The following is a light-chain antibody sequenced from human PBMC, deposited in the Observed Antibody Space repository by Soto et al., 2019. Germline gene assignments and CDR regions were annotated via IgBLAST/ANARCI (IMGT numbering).Light chain of an antibody. V-gene: IGKV1-6*01. J-gene: IGKJ1*01. CDR3: LQDYNFPWT. CDR2: AAS. CDR1: QGIRND. Sequence: AIQMTQSPSPLSASVGDRVTITCLASQGIRNDLGWYQQKPGKAPKLLIYAASSLQSGVPSRFSGSGSGTDCTLTISSLQPEDVATYYCLQDYNFPWTLGQGTKVDIK.